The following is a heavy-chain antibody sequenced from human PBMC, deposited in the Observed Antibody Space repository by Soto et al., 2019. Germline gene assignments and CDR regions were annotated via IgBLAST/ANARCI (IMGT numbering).Heavy chain of an antibody. CDR1: GGSISSSNW. D-gene: IGHD3-22*01. J-gene: IGHJ6*02. CDR2: IYHSGST. Sequence: QVQLQESGQGLVKPSGTLSLTCAVSGGSISSSNWWSWVRQPPGKGLEWIGEIYHSGSTNYNPSLKSRVTISVDKSKNQFSLKLSSVTAADTAVYYCARSPDSSGYYPRWYYYGMDVWGQGTTVTVSS. V-gene: IGHV4-4*02. CDR3: ARSPDSSGYYPRWYYYGMDV.